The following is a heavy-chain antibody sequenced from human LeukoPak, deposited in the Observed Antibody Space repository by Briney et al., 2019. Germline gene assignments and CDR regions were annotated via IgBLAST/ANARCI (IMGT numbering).Heavy chain of an antibody. Sequence: GASVKVSCKASGYTFTSYGISWVRQAPGQGLEWMGWISTYNGNTNYAQKLQGRVTMTTDTSTSTAYMELRSLRSDDTAVYYCARGVLLWFGMPYYFDYWGQGTLVTVSS. CDR3: ARGVLLWFGMPYYFDY. CDR2: ISTYNGNT. D-gene: IGHD3-10*01. CDR1: GYTFTSYG. J-gene: IGHJ4*02. V-gene: IGHV1-18*04.